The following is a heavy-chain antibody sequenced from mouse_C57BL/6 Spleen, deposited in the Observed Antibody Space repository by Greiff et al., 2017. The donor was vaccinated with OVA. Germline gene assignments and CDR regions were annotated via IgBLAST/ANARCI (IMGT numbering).Heavy chain of an antibody. Sequence: QVQLKESGPGLVQPSQSLSITCTVSGFSLTSYGVHWVRQSPGKGLEWLGVIWSGGSTDYNAAFISRLSISKDNSKSQVFFKMNSLQADDTAIYYCARNFNYDYDGFAYWGQGTLVTVSA. D-gene: IGHD2-4*01. J-gene: IGHJ3*01. CDR1: GFSLTSYG. CDR3: ARNFNYDYDGFAY. CDR2: IWSGGST. V-gene: IGHV2-2*01.